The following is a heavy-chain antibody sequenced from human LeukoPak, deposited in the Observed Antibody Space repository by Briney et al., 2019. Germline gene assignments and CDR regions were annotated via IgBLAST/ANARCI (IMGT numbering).Heavy chain of an antibody. CDR1: GFTFSRYW. CDR2: IKSDGKT. J-gene: IGHJ1*01. CDR3: ARAPSEVGGYYPEYFRY. Sequence: GGSLRLSCEASGFTFSRYWMHWVRQAPGKGLVWVSRIKSDGKTNYADSVKGRFTISRDNAKNTVSLQMDSLRAEDTGVYYCARAPSEVGGYYPEYFRYWGQGTLVTVSS. D-gene: IGHD3-22*01. V-gene: IGHV3-74*01.